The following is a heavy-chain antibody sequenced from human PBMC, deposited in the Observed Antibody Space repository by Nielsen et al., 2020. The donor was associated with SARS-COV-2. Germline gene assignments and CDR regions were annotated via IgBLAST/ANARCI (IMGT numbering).Heavy chain of an antibody. CDR2: IWYDGSNK. V-gene: IGHV3-33*01. D-gene: IGHD3-22*01. J-gene: IGHJ6*02. CDR3: ARASYGGYYPYYYYYGMDV. Sequence: WIRQPPGKGLEWVAVIWYDGSNKYYADSVKGRFTISRDNSKNTLYLQMNSLRAEDTAVYYCARASYGGYYPYYYYYGMDVWGQGTTVTVSS.